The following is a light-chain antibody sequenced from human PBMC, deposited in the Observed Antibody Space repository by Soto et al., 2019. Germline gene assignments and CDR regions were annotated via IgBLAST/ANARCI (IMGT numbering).Light chain of an antibody. CDR3: QQRNVWPPIT. CDR1: QGIHTS. V-gene: IGKV3-11*01. CDR2: DST. J-gene: IGKJ5*01. Sequence: LTQSLVTLSLTTGDRATLSFRASQGIHTSLAWYQQKPGQPPRLVVYDSTLRANGVPDRFGGSRSGTEFTLTVNNREPEDFAVYYCQQRNVWPPITFGQGTLPAI.